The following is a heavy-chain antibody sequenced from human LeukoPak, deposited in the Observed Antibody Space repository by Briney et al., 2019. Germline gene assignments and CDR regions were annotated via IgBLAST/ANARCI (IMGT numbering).Heavy chain of an antibody. CDR1: GSSISSYY. D-gene: IGHD4-17*01. Sequence: SETLSLTCTVSGSSISSYYWSWIRQPPGKGLEWIGYIYYSGSTNYNPSLKSRVTISVDTSKNQFSLKLSSVTAADTAVYYCARAQVVLYTDDFGDYRNYYGMDVWGKGTTVTVSS. J-gene: IGHJ6*04. V-gene: IGHV4-59*01. CDR3: ARAQVVLYTDDFGDYRNYYGMDV. CDR2: IYYSGST.